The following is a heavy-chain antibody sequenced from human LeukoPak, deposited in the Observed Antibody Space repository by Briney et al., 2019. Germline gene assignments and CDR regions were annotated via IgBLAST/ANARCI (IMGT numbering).Heavy chain of an antibody. D-gene: IGHD3-3*01. Sequence: ETLSLTCTVSGGSISSYYWSWIRQPPGKALEWLAHIFSNDEKSYSTSLKSRLTISKDTSKSQVVLTMTNMDPVDTATYYCARISYDFWSGYHLYYMDVWGKGTTVTVSS. J-gene: IGHJ6*03. V-gene: IGHV2-26*01. CDR3: ARISYDFWSGYHLYYMDV. CDR1: GGSISSYYW. CDR2: IFSNDEK.